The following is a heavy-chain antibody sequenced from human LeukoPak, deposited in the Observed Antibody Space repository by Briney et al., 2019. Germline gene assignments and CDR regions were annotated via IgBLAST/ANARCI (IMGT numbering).Heavy chain of an antibody. CDR3: ARAGPIVVVPAAPTDY. V-gene: IGHV1-2*02. Sequence: ASVKLSFTASGYTFTGYYMHWVRHAPGHGLEWMGWINPNSGGTNYAQKFQGRVTRTRATSISTAYMELSRLRPDDTAVYYCARAGPIVVVPAAPTDYWGQGTLVTVSS. J-gene: IGHJ4*02. D-gene: IGHD2-2*01. CDR2: INPNSGGT. CDR1: GYTFTGYY.